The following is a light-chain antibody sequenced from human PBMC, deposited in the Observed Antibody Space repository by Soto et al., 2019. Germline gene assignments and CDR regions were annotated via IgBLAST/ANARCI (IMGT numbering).Light chain of an antibody. V-gene: IGKV3-15*01. CDR2: GAS. Sequence: EIVMTQSPATLSVSPGERATLSCRASQSVSSNLAWYQQKPGQAPRLLIYGASTRPTGIPARFSGSGSGTEFTLTISSLQSEDFAVYYCQQYDNWPPVTFGQGTRLEIK. J-gene: IGKJ5*01. CDR3: QQYDNWPPVT. CDR1: QSVSSN.